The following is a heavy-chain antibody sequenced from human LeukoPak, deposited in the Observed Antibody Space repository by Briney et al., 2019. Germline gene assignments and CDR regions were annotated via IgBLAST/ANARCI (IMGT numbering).Heavy chain of an antibody. D-gene: IGHD2-8*01. J-gene: IGHJ4*02. Sequence: GGSLRLSCAASGFTFSNAWMNWVRQAPGKGLEWVVRIKSKTYGGTTDYAAPVKGRFTISRDDSKNTLYLQMNSLKTEDTAAYYCTTDNQLGYCTNGVCSFDYWGQGTLVTVSS. CDR2: IKSKTYGGTT. CDR3: TTDNQLGYCTNGVCSFDY. V-gene: IGHV3-15*07. CDR1: GFTFSNAW.